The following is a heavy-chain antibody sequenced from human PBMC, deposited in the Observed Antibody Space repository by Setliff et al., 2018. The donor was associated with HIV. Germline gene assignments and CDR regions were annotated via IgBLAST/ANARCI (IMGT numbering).Heavy chain of an antibody. CDR1: GGSVIKDKFY. J-gene: IGHJ5*02. CDR3: ARRKYYYDGSDYSGWFDP. Sequence: SETLSLTCSVSGGSVIKDKFYWGWIRQAPAKGLEWIGTLYDTGRTYYNPPLKSRVSIFVDTTKNEFSLNLRSVTAADTAMYYCARRKYYYDGSDYSGWFDPWGQGTLVTVSS. CDR2: LYDTGRT. V-gene: IGHV4-39*07. D-gene: IGHD3-22*01.